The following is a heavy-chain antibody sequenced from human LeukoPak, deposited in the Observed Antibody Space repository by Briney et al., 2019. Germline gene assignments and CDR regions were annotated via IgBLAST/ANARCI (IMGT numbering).Heavy chain of an antibody. Sequence: SETLSLTCTVSGGSIRSYYWSWIRQPPGKGLEWIGYIYYSGSTNYNPSLKSRVTISVDTSKNQFSLKLSSVTAADTAVYYCARGGGAVDYWGQGTLVTVSS. V-gene: IGHV4-59*01. CDR3: ARGGGAVDY. D-gene: IGHD3-16*01. CDR1: GGSIRSYY. CDR2: IYYSGST. J-gene: IGHJ4*02.